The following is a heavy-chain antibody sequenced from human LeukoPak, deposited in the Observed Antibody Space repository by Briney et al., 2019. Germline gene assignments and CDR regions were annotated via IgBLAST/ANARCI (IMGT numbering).Heavy chain of an antibody. Sequence: GGSLRLSCATSGFTFGNYWMTWVRQAPGKRLEWVANIDDRGSEKNYADSVKGRFTNSRDNARNSMFLQMNSLRVEDTAVYFCARGIPRGARYLDSWGRGTLVTVSS. CDR3: ARGIPRGARYLDS. CDR1: GFTFGNYW. V-gene: IGHV3-7*01. J-gene: IGHJ5*01. CDR2: IDDRGSEK. D-gene: IGHD1-14*01.